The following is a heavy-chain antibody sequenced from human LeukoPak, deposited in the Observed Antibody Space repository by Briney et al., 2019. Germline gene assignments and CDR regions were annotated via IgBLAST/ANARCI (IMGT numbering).Heavy chain of an antibody. D-gene: IGHD1-26*01. Sequence: GGSLRLSCAASGFTFSSYAMSWVRQAPGKGLEWVSAISGSGGSTYYADSVKGRFTISRDNSKNTLYLQMDSLRAEDTAVYYCAKSMSGSYSPLDYWGQGTLVTVPS. CDR1: GFTFSSYA. CDR2: ISGSGGST. J-gene: IGHJ4*02. V-gene: IGHV3-23*01. CDR3: AKSMSGSYSPLDY.